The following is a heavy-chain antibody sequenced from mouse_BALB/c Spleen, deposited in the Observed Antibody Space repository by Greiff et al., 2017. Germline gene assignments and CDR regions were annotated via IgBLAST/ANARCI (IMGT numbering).Heavy chain of an antibody. CDR3: SRSRYFDY. CDR1: GFTFSSFG. J-gene: IGHJ2*01. V-gene: IGHV5-17*02. Sequence: EVQLQESGGGLVQPGGSRKLSCAASGFTFSSFGMHWVRQAPEKGLEWVAYISSGSSTIYYADTVKGRFTISRDNPKNTLFLQMTSLRSEDTAMYYCSRSRYFDYWGQGTTLTVSS. CDR2: ISSGSSTI.